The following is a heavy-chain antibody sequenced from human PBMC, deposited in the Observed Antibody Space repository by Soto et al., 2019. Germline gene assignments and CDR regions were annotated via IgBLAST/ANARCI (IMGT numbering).Heavy chain of an antibody. CDR2: IYNSGRT. Sequence: QVQLQESGPGLVKPSETLSLTCTVSGASISSNYWSWIRQPPGKGLEWIGFIYNSGRTNYNPSLTSRVNLGVDTSKNPCALTVSSLTGADTAVYYGAGRLYCGYDSPCFDFWGRGPLLTVSS. CDR1: GASISSNY. V-gene: IGHV4-59*08. D-gene: IGHD5-12*01. CDR3: AGRLYCGYDSPCFDF. J-gene: IGHJ2*01.